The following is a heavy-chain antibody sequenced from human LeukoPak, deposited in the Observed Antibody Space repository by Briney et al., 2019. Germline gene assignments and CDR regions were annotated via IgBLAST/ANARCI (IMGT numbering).Heavy chain of an antibody. CDR2: IQPDGSEQ. CDR3: ASQSFARFDP. V-gene: IGHV3-7*01. D-gene: IGHD3-16*01. J-gene: IGHJ5*02. CDR1: GFAFSRSW. Sequence: GGCLRLSCVASGFAFSRSWMSWVCEGPGKGLWWVGNIQPDGSEQYPVDSVKGRFTISRDNSRNSLFLQMSSLRVEDTAVYYCASQSFARFDPWGQGTLVTVSS.